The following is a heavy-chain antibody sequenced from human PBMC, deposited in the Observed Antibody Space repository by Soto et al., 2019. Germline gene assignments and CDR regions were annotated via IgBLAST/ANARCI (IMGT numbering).Heavy chain of an antibody. CDR2: INHSGST. V-gene: IGHV4-34*01. CDR1: GGSFSGYY. J-gene: IGHJ5*02. Sequence: SETLSLTCALYGGSFSGYYCSWIRQPPGKGLEWIGEINHSGSTNYNPSLKSRVTISVDTSKNQFSLKLSSVTAADTAVYYCARYEYQLPNWFDPWGQRTLVTVSS. CDR3: ARYEYQLPNWFDP. D-gene: IGHD2-2*01.